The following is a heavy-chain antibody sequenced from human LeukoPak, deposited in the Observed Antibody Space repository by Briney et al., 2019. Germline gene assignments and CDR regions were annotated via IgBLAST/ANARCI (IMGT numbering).Heavy chain of an antibody. J-gene: IGHJ4*02. CDR2: VFDSGRT. V-gene: IGHV4-59*11. CDR3: TTIKRGDIFGYFDF. D-gene: IGHD5-18*01. Sequence: SETLSLTCTVSGGSMTTHHWNWIRQTPGKGLEWIGYVFDSGRTKVNPSLTSRVTLSTDTSKNQLSLRLSSVTAADTAVYYCTTIKRGDIFGYFDFWGQGILVAVSS. CDR1: GGSMTTHH.